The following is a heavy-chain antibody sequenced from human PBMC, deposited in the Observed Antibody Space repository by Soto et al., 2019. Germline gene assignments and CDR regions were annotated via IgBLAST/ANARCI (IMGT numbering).Heavy chain of an antibody. CDR3: ARANYGDYEGRFDY. CDR1: GGSFSGYY. Sequence: XXTLSLACAVYGGSFSGYYWRWIPQPPGKGLEWIGYIYYSGSTNYNPSLKSRVTISVDTSKNQFSLKLSSVTAADTAVYYCARANYGDYEGRFDYWGQGTLVTVSS. D-gene: IGHD4-17*01. J-gene: IGHJ4*02. V-gene: IGHV4-59*08. CDR2: IYYSGST.